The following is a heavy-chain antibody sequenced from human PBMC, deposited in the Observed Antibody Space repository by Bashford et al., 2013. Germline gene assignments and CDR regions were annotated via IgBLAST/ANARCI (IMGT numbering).Heavy chain of an antibody. CDR3: ARGRGADS. J-gene: IGHJ4*02. CDR2: ISWNSVSM. D-gene: IGHD6-25*01. Sequence: SLRLSCVASGFRFEDYGMNWVRQVPGKGLEWVSGISWNSVSMAYADSVKGRFSISRDNAKNSLYLQVSSLRVEDTAVYYCARGRGADSWGQGTLVTVSS. V-gene: IGHV3-9*01. CDR1: GFRFEDYG.